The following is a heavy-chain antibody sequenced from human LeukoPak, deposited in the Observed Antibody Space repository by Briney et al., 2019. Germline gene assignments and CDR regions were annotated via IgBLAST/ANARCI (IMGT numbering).Heavy chain of an antibody. Sequence: SVKVSCKAVGFKFTSYDINWVRQASGQGLEWMGWMNPNNGNTGYAQKFQGRVTMTRDTSTSTAYMELRGLTSDDTAVYYCVRDGEGVAISVNYWFDPWGQGTLVTVSS. V-gene: IGHV1-8*01. CDR1: GFKFTSYD. D-gene: IGHD3-10*01. J-gene: IGHJ5*02. CDR2: MNPNNGNT. CDR3: VRDGEGVAISVNYWFDP.